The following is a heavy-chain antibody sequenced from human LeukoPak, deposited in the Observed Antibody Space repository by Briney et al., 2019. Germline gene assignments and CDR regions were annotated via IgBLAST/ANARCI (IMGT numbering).Heavy chain of an antibody. CDR2: IITIFGTA. J-gene: IGHJ6*03. CDR1: VGTLSSYA. V-gene: IGHV1-69*06. Sequence: ASVKVSCKASVGTLSSYAISRVRQAPGQGLEWMGGIITIFGTANYAQKCQGRVTINADKSTSTAYMELSSLRSEDTAVYYCASASWLQFSSYYYYYMDVWGKGTTVTVSS. D-gene: IGHD5-24*01. CDR3: ASASWLQFSSYYYYYMDV.